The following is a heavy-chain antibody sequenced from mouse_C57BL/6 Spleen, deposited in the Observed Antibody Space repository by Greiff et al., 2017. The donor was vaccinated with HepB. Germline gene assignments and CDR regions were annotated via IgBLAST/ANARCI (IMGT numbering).Heavy chain of an antibody. D-gene: IGHD1-1*02. J-gene: IGHJ1*03. CDR3: ARSGGDWYFDV. V-gene: IGHV1-42*01. Sequence: VQLKQSGPELVKPGASVKISCKASGYSFTGYYMNWVKQSPEKSLEWIGEINPSTGGTTYNQKFKAKATLTVDKSSSTAYMQLKSLTSEDSAVYYCARSGGDWYFDVWGTGTTVTVSS. CDR1: GYSFTGYY. CDR2: INPSTGGT.